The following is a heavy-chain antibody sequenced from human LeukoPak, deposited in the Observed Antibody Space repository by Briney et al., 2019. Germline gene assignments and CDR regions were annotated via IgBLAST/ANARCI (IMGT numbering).Heavy chain of an antibody. V-gene: IGHV3-48*04. Sequence: GGSLRLSCAASEFTFSSYSMNWVRQAPGKGLEWVSYISSSGSTIYYADSVKGRFTISRDNAKNSLYLQMNSLRAEDTAVYYCAREYYDTLTGYYGGSYGMDVWGQGTTVTVSS. CDR1: EFTFSSYS. J-gene: IGHJ6*02. D-gene: IGHD3-9*01. CDR3: AREYYDTLTGYYGGSYGMDV. CDR2: ISSSGSTI.